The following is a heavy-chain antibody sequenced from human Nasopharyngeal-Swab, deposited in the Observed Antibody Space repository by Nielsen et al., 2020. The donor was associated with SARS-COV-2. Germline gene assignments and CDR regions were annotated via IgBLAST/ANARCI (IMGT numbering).Heavy chain of an antibody. CDR3: ARGWGFWSGYFLDV. D-gene: IGHD3-3*01. CDR2: ISSSSSYI. J-gene: IGHJ6*02. V-gene: IGHV3-21*04. CDR1: GFTFSSYA. Sequence: GESLKISCAASGFTFSSYAMSWVRQAPGKGLEWVSSISSSSSYIYYADSVKGRFTISRDNAKNSLYLQMNSLRAEDTALYYCARGWGFWSGYFLDVWGQGTTVTVSS.